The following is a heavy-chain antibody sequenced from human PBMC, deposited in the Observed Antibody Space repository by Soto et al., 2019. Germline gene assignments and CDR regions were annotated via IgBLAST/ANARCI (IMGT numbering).Heavy chain of an antibody. V-gene: IGHV4-30-4*01. J-gene: IGHJ6*02. CDR2: IYYSGST. CDR3: ARFVAWKSSLCSSTSCYTVEEKAYYSYGMDV. Sequence: SETLSLTCTVSGGSISSGDYYWSWIRQPPGKGLEWIGYIYYSGSTYYNPSLKSRVTISVDTSKNQFSLKLGSVTAADTAVYYCARFVAWKSSLCSSTSCYTVEEKAYYSYGMDVWGQGTTLTVSS. CDR1: GGSISSGDYY. D-gene: IGHD2-2*02.